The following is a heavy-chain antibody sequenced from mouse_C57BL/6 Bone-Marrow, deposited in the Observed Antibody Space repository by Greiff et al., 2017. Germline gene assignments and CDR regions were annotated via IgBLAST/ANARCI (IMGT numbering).Heavy chain of an antibody. CDR1: GYTFTSYW. Sequence: QVQLQRPGAELVKPGASVKLSCKASGYTFTSYWMHWVKQRPGQGLEWIGMIHPNSGSTNYNEKFKSKATLTVDKSSSTAYMQLSSLTSEDSAVYYCASRIYYDYEGFAYWGQGTLVTVSA. CDR3: ASRIYYDYEGFAY. V-gene: IGHV1-64*01. D-gene: IGHD2-4*01. J-gene: IGHJ3*01. CDR2: IHPNSGST.